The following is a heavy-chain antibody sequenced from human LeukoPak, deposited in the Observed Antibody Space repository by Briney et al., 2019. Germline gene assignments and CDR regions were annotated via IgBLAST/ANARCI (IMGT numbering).Heavy chain of an antibody. V-gene: IGHV5-51*01. Sequence: GESLKISCQGSGFSFTNYWIGWVRQMPGKGLEWMGIIYPGDSDTRYSPSFQGQVAISADKSTSTAYLQWSSLKASDTAMYYCARFGKSGFANDYWGQGTLVTVSS. D-gene: IGHD3-3*01. CDR3: ARFGKSGFANDY. CDR2: IYPGDSDT. J-gene: IGHJ4*02. CDR1: GFSFTNYW.